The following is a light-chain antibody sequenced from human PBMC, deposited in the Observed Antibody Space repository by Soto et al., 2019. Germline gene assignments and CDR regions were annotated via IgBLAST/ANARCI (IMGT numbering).Light chain of an antibody. V-gene: IGLV2-14*03. CDR3: TSWTTSTTMI. CDR2: DVN. CDR1: SSDIGAYNF. Sequence: QSALTQPASVSGSPGQSITISGTGTSSDIGAYNFVSWYQQHPGKAPKLMLYDVNIRPSGVSNRFSGSKSGNTASLTISGLQAEDEADYYCTSWTTSTTMIFGGGTQVTVL. J-gene: IGLJ2*01.